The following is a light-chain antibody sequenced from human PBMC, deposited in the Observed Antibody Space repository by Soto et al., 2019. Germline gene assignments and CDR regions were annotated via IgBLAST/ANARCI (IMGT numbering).Light chain of an antibody. CDR1: SSDVGGYYY. V-gene: IGLV2-14*01. CDR2: QVT. CDR3: CSYSSSSTLYV. Sequence: QSVLTQPASVSGSPGQSITISCTGTSSDVGGYYYVSWYQHHPGKAPKLIIYQVTSRPSGVSNRFSASKSGNTASLTISALQSEDEALYYCCSYSSSSTLYVFGTGTKLTVL. J-gene: IGLJ1*01.